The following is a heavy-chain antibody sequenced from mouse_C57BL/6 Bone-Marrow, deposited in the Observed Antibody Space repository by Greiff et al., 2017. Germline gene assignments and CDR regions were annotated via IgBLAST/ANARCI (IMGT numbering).Heavy chain of an antibody. CDR2: IYPGSGST. CDR1: GYTFTSYW. CDR3: ARGTAFYAMDY. Sequence: VQLQQPGAELVKPGASVKMSCKASGYTFTSYWITWVKQRPGQGLEWIGDIYPGSGSTKYNEKFKGKATLTVDTSSSTAYMQLSSLTSEDSAVYYCARGTAFYAMDYWGQGTSVTVSS. D-gene: IGHD3-3*01. J-gene: IGHJ4*01. V-gene: IGHV1-55*01.